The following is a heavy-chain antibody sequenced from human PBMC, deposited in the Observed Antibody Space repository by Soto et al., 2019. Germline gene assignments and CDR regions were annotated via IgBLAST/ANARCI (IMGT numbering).Heavy chain of an antibody. D-gene: IGHD3-10*01. CDR3: AREQYYYGSGSYYNPNCFDP. J-gene: IGHJ5*02. CDR2: IIPIFGTA. Sequence: QVQLVQSGAEVKKPGSSVKVSCKASGGTFSSYAISWVRQAPGQGLEWMGGIIPIFGTANYAQKFQGRVTITADESTSTAYMELSSLRSEDTAVYYCAREQYYYGSGSYYNPNCFDPWGQGTLVTVSS. CDR1: GGTFSSYA. V-gene: IGHV1-69*01.